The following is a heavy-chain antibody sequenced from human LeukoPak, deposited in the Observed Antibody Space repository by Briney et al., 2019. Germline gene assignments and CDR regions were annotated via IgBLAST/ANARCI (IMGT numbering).Heavy chain of an antibody. D-gene: IGHD6-19*01. Sequence: PSETLSLTCAVSGGSISSGGYYWSWIRQPPGKGLEWIGYIYYSGSTNYNPSLKSRVTISVDTSKNQFSLKLSSVTAADTAVYYCARRLFYGKPGIAVAGPIDYWGQGTLVTVSS. J-gene: IGHJ4*02. CDR2: IYYSGST. CDR3: ARRLFYGKPGIAVAGPIDY. V-gene: IGHV4-61*08. CDR1: GGSISSGGYY.